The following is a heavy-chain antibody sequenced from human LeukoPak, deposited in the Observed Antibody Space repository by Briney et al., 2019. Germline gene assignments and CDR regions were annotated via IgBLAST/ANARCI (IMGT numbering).Heavy chain of an antibody. CDR1: GYTFTGYY. Sequence: ASVKVSCKAAGYTFTGYYMHWVRQAPGQGLEWMGRINPNSGGTNYAQKFQGRVTMTTDTSTSTAYMELRSLRSDDTAVYYCARDNPTSPYPSHYGDYVPFDYWGQGTLVTVSS. V-gene: IGHV1-2*06. CDR2: INPNSGGT. CDR3: ARDNPTSPYPSHYGDYVPFDY. J-gene: IGHJ4*02. D-gene: IGHD4-17*01.